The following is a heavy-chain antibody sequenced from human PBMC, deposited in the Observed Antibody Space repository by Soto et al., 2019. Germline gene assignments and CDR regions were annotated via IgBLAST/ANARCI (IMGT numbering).Heavy chain of an antibody. D-gene: IGHD2-2*01. J-gene: IGHJ5*02. Sequence: SVKVSCKSSGVTFSSYTISLVRHAPGQWLECMGRIIPILGVANYAQKFQGRVTITADKSTSTAYMELSSLRSEDTAVYYCASIPAAMGSMGFDPWGKGTLVTVSS. CDR2: IIPILGVA. V-gene: IGHV1-69*02. CDR1: GVTFSSYT. CDR3: ASIPAAMGSMGFDP.